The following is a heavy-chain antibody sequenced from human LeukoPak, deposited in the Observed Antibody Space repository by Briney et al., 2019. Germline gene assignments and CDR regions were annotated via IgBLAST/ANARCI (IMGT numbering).Heavy chain of an antibody. V-gene: IGHV4-30-2*01. D-gene: IGHD5-18*01. Sequence: PSQTLSLTCAVSGGSISSGGSSWSWIRQPPGKGLEWIGYIYHSGSTYYNPSLKSRVTISVDRSKNQFSLKLSSVTAADTAVYYCAREPLYVDTATYYFDYWGQGTLVTVSS. CDR2: IYHSGST. CDR1: GGSISSGGSS. J-gene: IGHJ4*02. CDR3: AREPLYVDTATYYFDY.